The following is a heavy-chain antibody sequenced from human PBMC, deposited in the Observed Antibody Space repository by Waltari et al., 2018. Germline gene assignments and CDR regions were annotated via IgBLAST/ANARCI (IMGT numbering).Heavy chain of an antibody. V-gene: IGHV3-30-3*01. CDR3: ARGCSSTNCYFSCV. J-gene: IGHJ4*02. CDR2: ISYDGSNK. D-gene: IGHD2-2*01. Sequence: ARRWVRQAPGGGLVWVSVISYDGSNKYYADSVKGRFTISRDNSKKTLYLQMNSLRAEDTAVYYCARGCSSTNCYFSCVWGQVTLVTVSS. CDR1: A.